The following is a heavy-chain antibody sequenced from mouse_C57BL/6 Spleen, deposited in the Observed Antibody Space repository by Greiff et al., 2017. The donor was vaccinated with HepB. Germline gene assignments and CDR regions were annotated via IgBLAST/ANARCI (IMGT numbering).Heavy chain of an antibody. CDR3: ARSTGDYYGRSYDSYWYVVV. CDR2: IHPNSGST. V-gene: IGHV1-64*01. D-gene: IGHD1-1*01. Sequence: QVQLQQPGAELVKPGASVKLSCKASGYTFTSYWMHWVKQRPGQGLEWIGMIHPNSGSTNYNEKFKSKATLTVDKSSSTAYMQLRSRTSEDSAVYYWARSTGDYYGRSYDSYWYVVVWGTGATVNVSS. CDR1: GYTFTSYW. J-gene: IGHJ1*03.